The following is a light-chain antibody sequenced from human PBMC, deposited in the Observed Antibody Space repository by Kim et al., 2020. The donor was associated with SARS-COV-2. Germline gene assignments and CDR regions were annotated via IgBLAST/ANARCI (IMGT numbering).Light chain of an antibody. CDR1: QSISIY. Sequence: ASVGYRVTITCRASQSISIYLNWYLQKPGKAPKLLIYAASSLQSGVPSRFSGSGSGTDFTLTISSLQPEDFATYYCQQSYSTPKYTFGQGTKLEI. J-gene: IGKJ2*01. CDR3: QQSYSTPKYT. V-gene: IGKV1-39*01. CDR2: AAS.